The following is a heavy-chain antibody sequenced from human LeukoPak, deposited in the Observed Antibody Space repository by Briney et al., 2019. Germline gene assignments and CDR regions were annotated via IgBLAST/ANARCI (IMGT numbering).Heavy chain of an antibody. V-gene: IGHV4-59*12. CDR3: ARSHYYDSSGSQNNWFDP. Sequence: TSETLSLTCTVSGGSISSYYWSWIRQPPGKGLEWIGHIYYSGSTNYNPSLKSRVTISIDTSKNQFSLKLSSVTAADTAVYYCARSHYYDSSGSQNNWFDPWGQGTLVTVSS. CDR1: GGSISSYY. CDR2: IYYSGST. D-gene: IGHD3-22*01. J-gene: IGHJ5*02.